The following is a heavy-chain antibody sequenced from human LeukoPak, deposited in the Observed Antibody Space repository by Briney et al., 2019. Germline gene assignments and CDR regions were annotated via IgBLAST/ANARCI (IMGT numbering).Heavy chain of an antibody. CDR2: IYYSGST. CDR3: ARAPTAAGDLDY. D-gene: IGHD6-13*01. V-gene: IGHV4-59*01. Sequence: SETLSLTCTVSGGSISSYYWSWIRQPPGKGLEWIGYIYYSGSTNYNPSLKSRVTISVDTSKNQFSLKLNSVTAADTAVYYCARAPTAAGDLDYWGQGTLVTVSS. J-gene: IGHJ4*02. CDR1: GGSISSYY.